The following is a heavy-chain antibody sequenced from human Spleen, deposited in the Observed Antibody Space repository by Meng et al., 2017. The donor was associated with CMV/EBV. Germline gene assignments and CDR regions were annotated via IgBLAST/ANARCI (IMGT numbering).Heavy chain of an antibody. V-gene: IGHV3-23*01. CDR2: ISGSGGST. J-gene: IGHJ4*02. CDR3: AKVGYSGSSHYFDY. Sequence: GGSLRLSCAASGFTFSSYAMSWVRQAPGKGLEWVSAISGSGGSTYYADSVRGRFTSSRDNSKNTVDLQMGSLRTDDTAVYYCAKVGYSGSSHYFDYWGQGTLVTVSS. CDR1: GFTFSSYA. D-gene: IGHD1-26*01.